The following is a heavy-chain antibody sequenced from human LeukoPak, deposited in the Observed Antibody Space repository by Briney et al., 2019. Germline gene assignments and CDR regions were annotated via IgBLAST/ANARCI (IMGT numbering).Heavy chain of an antibody. Sequence: PGGSLRLSCAASGFTFSRYWMHWVRQAPGTGLVWVSRIDGDGSITDYADSVKGRFTISRDNAKNTLYLQMNSLRADDTAVYYCSRGDCTSTTCHNWFDPWGQGTLVTVSS. D-gene: IGHD2-2*01. CDR1: GFTFSRYW. J-gene: IGHJ5*02. CDR3: SRGDCTSTTCHNWFDP. V-gene: IGHV3-74*01. CDR2: IDGDGSIT.